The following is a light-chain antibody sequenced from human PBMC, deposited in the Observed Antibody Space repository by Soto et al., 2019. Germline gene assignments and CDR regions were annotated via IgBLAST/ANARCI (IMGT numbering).Light chain of an antibody. CDR2: DVS. V-gene: IGLV2-14*01. J-gene: IGLJ1*01. Sequence: QSVLAQPASVSGSPGQSITISCTGTSSDVGGYNFVSWYQQHPGKAPKLIISDVSNRPSGVSTRFSGSKSGNTASLTISGPQAEDEADYYCSSYTSINTHVFGTGTKVTV. CDR3: SSYTSINTHV. CDR1: SSDVGGYNF.